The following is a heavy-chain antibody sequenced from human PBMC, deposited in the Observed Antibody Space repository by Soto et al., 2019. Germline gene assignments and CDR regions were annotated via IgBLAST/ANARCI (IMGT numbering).Heavy chain of an antibody. D-gene: IGHD6-13*01. V-gene: IGHV4-61*01. Sequence: QVQLQESGPGLVKPSETLSLTCTVSGGSVSSGSYYWSWIRQPPGKGLEWIGYIYYSGSTNYNPSPKSRVTISVDTSKNQFSLKLSSVTAADTAVYYCARTLYSSSWYTPDYWGQGTLVTVSS. CDR3: ARTLYSSSWYTPDY. CDR1: GGSVSSGSYY. J-gene: IGHJ4*02. CDR2: IYYSGST.